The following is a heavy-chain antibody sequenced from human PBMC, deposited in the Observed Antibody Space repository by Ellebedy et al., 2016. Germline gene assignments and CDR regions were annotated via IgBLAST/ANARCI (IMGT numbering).Heavy chain of an antibody. CDR1: GGSFSGYY. V-gene: IGHV4-34*01. J-gene: IGHJ4*02. D-gene: IGHD5-12*01. Sequence: SETLSLTCAVYGGSFSGYYWGWIRQPPGKGLEWIGEINHSGSTNYNPSLKSRVTISVDTSKNQVSLKLSSVTAADTAVYYCARGAGMAGWLRLSRFDYWGQGTLVTVSS. CDR3: ARGAGMAGWLRLSRFDY. CDR2: INHSGST.